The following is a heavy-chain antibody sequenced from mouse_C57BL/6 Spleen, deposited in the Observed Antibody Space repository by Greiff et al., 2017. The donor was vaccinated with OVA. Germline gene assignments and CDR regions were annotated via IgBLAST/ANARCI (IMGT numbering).Heavy chain of an antibody. Sequence: QVQLQQPGAELVRPGSSVKLSCKASGYTFTSYWMDWVKQRPGQGLEWIGNIYPSDSETYYNQKFKDKATLTVDKSSSTAYMQLSSLTSEDSAVYYCARGVYSNYGEYFDVWGTGTTVTVSS. CDR3: ARGVYSNYGEYFDV. CDR1: GYTFTSYW. D-gene: IGHD2-5*01. J-gene: IGHJ1*03. CDR2: IYPSDSET. V-gene: IGHV1-61*01.